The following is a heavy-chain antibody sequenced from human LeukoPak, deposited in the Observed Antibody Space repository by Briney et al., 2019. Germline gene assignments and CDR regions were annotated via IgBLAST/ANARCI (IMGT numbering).Heavy chain of an antibody. V-gene: IGHV4-59*01. J-gene: IGHJ5*02. D-gene: IGHD1-7*01. Sequence: TSETLSLTCTVSGGSISSYYWSWIRQPPGKGLEWIGYIYYSGSTNYNPSLKSRVTISVDTSKNQFSLKLSSVTAADTAVYYCARAGTRAWFDPWGQGTLVTVSS. CDR2: IYYSGST. CDR3: ARAGTRAWFDP. CDR1: GGSISSYY.